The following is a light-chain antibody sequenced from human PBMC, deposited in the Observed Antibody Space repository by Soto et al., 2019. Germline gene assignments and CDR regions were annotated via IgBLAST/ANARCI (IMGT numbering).Light chain of an antibody. CDR2: EVN. CDR3: SSYADSNNLV. Sequence: QSVLTQPPSTSGSPGQSVTISCTGSSSDVATNDYVSWYQQHPGKAPKLIIYEVNRRPSGVPDRFSGSKSGNTASLTVSGLQAEDEAVYHCSSYADSNNLVFGGGTKVTVL. CDR1: SSDVATNDY. V-gene: IGLV2-8*01. J-gene: IGLJ2*01.